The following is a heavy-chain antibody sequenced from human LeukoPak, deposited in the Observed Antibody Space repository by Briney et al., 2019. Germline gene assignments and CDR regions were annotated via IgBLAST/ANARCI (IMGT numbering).Heavy chain of an antibody. CDR3: VRDGVGAPPFDY. D-gene: IGHD1-26*01. V-gene: IGHV3-74*01. Sequence: GGSLRLSCAASGFTFSSNWMHWVRQAPGKGLVWVSRIKGDGSSTSYADSVKGRFAISRDNAKNTLFLQMNSLRAEDTAVYYCVRDGVGAPPFDYWGQGALVTVSS. J-gene: IGHJ4*02. CDR1: GFTFSSNW. CDR2: IKGDGSST.